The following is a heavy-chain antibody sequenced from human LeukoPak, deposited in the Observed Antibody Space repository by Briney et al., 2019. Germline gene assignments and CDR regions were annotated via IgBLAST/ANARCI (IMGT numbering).Heavy chain of an antibody. V-gene: IGHV4-61*02. J-gene: IGHJ4*02. Sequence: ASQTLSLTCTVSGDSISSGSFYWSWIRQPAGKGLEWIGRIYTSGGTDYNPSLKSRVTISVDTSKNQFSLKLNSVTAADTAVYYCAKDRGDRHNSGYFVYWGQGTLVTVSS. CDR2: IYTSGGT. CDR3: AKDRGDRHNSGYFVY. CDR1: GDSISSGSFY. D-gene: IGHD5-24*01.